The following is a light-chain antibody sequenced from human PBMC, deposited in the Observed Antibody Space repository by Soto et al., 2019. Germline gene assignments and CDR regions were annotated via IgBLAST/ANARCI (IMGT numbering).Light chain of an antibody. CDR1: SSDVGAYKY. CDR2: EVT. J-gene: IGLJ3*02. CDR3: TSYVGNDIWV. V-gene: IGLV2-8*01. Sequence: QSALTQPPSASGSPGQSVTISCTGTSSDVGAYKYVSWYQQYPGKAPKLMIYEVTKLPSGVPDRFSGSKSGKTASLTVSGLQAEDEADYYCTSYVGNDIWVFGGGTKDTVL.